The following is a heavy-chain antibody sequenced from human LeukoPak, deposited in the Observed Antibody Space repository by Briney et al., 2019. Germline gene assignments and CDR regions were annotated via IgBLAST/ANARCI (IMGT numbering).Heavy chain of an antibody. CDR1: GGSISSGDYY. CDR2: IYYSGST. CDR3: ARGTIAVAGTGISPVDY. J-gene: IGHJ4*02. V-gene: IGHV4-30-4*08. Sequence: SETPSLTCTVSGGSISSGDYYWSWIRQPPGKGLEWIGYIYYSGSTYYNPSLKSRVTISVDTSKNQFSLKLGSVTAADTAVYFCARGTIAVAGTGISPVDYWGQGTLVTVSS. D-gene: IGHD6-19*01.